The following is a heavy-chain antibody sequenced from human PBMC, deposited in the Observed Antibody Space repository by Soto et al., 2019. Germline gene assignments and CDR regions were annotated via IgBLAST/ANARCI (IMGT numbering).Heavy chain of an antibody. CDR1: GFTFSSYA. J-gene: IGHJ6*02. D-gene: IGHD6-6*01. CDR3: ARDRYSSSSSVYYYYGMDV. Sequence: HPGGSLRLSCAASGFTFSSYAMHWVRQAPGKGLEWVAVISYDGSNKYYADSVKGRFTISRDNSKNTLYLQMNSLRAEDTAVYYCARDRYSSSSSVYYYYGMDVWGQGTTVTVSS. CDR2: ISYDGSNK. V-gene: IGHV3-30-3*01.